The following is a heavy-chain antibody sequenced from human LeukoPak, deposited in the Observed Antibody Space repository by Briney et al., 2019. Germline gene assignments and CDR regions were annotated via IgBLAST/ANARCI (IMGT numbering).Heavy chain of an antibody. J-gene: IGHJ4*02. CDR1: GGSFSGYY. V-gene: IGHV4-34*01. CDR2: INHSGST. Sequence: SETLSLTCAVYGGSFSGYYWSWIRQPPGKGLEWIGEINHSGSTNYNPSLKSRVTISVDTSKNQFSLKLSSVTAADTAVYYCAAVGATLGGDYWGQGTLVTVSS. CDR3: AAVGATLGGDY. D-gene: IGHD1-26*01.